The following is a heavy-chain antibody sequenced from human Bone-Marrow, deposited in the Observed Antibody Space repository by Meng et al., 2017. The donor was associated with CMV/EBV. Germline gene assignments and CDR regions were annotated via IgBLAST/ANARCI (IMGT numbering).Heavy chain of an antibody. CDR2: IKQDGSEK. D-gene: IGHD4-23*01. J-gene: IGHJ1*01. Sequence: GESLKISSAASGFTFSSSWMRWVRQAPGKGLEWVANIKQDGSEKYYVDSVKGRFTISRDNAKNTLYLQMNSLRAEDTAVYYCAKGPPDYGGNSKLNFQHWGQGTLVTVSS. V-gene: IGHV3-7*03. CDR1: GFTFSSSW. CDR3: AKGPPDYGGNSKLNFQH.